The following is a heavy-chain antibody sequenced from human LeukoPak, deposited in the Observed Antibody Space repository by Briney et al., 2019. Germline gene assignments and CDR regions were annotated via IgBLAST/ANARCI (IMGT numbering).Heavy chain of an antibody. CDR3: ARVQYSSSWLYLYYFDY. Sequence: GGSLRLSCAASGFTFSSYAMSWVRQAPGKGLEWVSAISGSGGSTYYADSVKGRFTISRDNSKNTLYLQMNSLRSDDTAVYYCARVQYSSSWLYLYYFDYWGQGTLVTVSS. D-gene: IGHD6-13*01. V-gene: IGHV3-23*01. CDR1: GFTFSSYA. J-gene: IGHJ4*02. CDR2: ISGSGGST.